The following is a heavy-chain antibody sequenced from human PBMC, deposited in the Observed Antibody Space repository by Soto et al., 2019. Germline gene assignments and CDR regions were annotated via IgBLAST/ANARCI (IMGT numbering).Heavy chain of an antibody. CDR3: AKDLSSGWYGSFDY. J-gene: IGHJ4*02. CDR2: ISGSGGST. Sequence: HPGGSLRLSCAASGFTFGSYAMSWVRQAPGKGLEWVSAISGSGGSTYYADSVKGRFTISRDNSKNTLHLQMNSLRAEDTAVYYCAKDLSSGWYGSFDYWGQGTLVTVSS. V-gene: IGHV3-23*01. D-gene: IGHD6-19*01. CDR1: GFTFGSYA.